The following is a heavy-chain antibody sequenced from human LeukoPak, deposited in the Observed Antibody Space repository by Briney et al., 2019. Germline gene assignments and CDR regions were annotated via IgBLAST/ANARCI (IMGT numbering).Heavy chain of an antibody. D-gene: IGHD1-26*01. CDR1: GGTFSSYA. V-gene: IGHV1-69*06. CDR3: ARSDHNSWNAFDI. Sequence: SVKVSCKASGGTFSSYAIIWVRQAPGQGLEWMGGIIPIFGTSNYAQRFQGRVTITADKSTSTAYMELSSLRSEDTAVYYCARSDHNSWNAFDIWGQGTMVTVSS. J-gene: IGHJ3*02. CDR2: IIPIFGTS.